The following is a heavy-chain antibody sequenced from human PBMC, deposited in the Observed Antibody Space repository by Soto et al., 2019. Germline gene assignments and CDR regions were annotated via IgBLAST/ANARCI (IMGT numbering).Heavy chain of an antibody. CDR1: GGSINSYY. J-gene: IGHJ5*02. CDR3: ARSVFP. V-gene: IGHV4-59*12. CDR2: IYHSGST. Sequence: SETLSLTCTVSGGSINSYYWSWIRGRPGKGLEWLGYIYHSGSTTYNPSLKSRVTISVDTSTSQFSLKLSSVTAADTAVYYCARSVFPWGRGTRVTVSS.